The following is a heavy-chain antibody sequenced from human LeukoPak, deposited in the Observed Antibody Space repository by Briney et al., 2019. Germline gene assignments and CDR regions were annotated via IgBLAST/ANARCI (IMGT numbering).Heavy chain of an antibody. V-gene: IGHV3-21*01. CDR1: GFTFSSYS. J-gene: IGHJ4*02. D-gene: IGHD3-10*01. CDR2: ISSSSSYI. CDR3: ARLFPNRGSGIDY. Sequence: GGSLRLSCAASGFTFSSYSMNWVRQAPGKGLEWVSSISSSSSYIYYADSVKGRFTISRDNAKNSLYLQMNSLRAEDTAVYYCARLFPNRGSGIDYWGQGTLVTVSS.